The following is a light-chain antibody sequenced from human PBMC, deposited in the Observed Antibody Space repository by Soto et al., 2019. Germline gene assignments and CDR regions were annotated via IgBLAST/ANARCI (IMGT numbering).Light chain of an antibody. J-gene: IGLJ1*01. CDR3: ATWDDSLNLLYV. Sequence: QSALAQPPSASGTPGQRVTISCSGDSSSIERNTVSWYQQLPGMAPKLRIYLNSRRPSGVPDRFSGSKSGTSASLAISGLQSEDEAEYYCATWDDSLNLLYVFGTGTKVTVL. CDR1: SSSIERNT. V-gene: IGLV1-44*01. CDR2: LNS.